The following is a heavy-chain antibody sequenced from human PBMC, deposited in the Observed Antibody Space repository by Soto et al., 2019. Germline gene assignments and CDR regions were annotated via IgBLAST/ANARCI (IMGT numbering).Heavy chain of an antibody. D-gene: IGHD3-16*01. CDR1: GFTFGDYA. V-gene: IGHV3-49*04. CDR3: TSASSLDFDF. Sequence: PGGSLRLSCTTSGFTFGDYALSWVRQAPGKGLEWVGFIRRNAYGGTTDYAASVKGRFTISRDDSKSIAYLQMNSLRTEDTALYYCTSASSLDFDFWRQGTLVTVTS. CDR2: IRRNAYGGTT. J-gene: IGHJ4*02.